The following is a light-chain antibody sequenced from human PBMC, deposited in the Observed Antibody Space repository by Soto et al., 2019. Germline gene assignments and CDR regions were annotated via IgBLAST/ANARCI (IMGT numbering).Light chain of an antibody. V-gene: IGKV1-5*01. CDR2: DVS. J-gene: IGKJ1*01. Sequence: HMIGTAPSLSVSVGSRVPITCRASQSISTWSAWYQQKPGKAPKLLIYDVSSLESGVPSSFSGSGSGTEFRLTISSLKPDDYATYYCQQYNTYWTFGQGTKVDIK. CDR1: QSISTW. CDR3: QQYNTYWT.